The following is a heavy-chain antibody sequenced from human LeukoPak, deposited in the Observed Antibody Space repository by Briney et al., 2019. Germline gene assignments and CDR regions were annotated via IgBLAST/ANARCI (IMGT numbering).Heavy chain of an antibody. D-gene: IGHD3-9*01. CDR1: GFTFSSYA. CDR2: ISYDGSNK. CDR3: ARDGDILTGYYSDY. Sequence: GGSLRLSCAASGFTFSSYAMHWVRQAPGKGLEWVAVISYDGSNKYYADSVKGRFTISRDNSKNTLYLQMNSLRAEDTALYYCARDGDILTGYYSDYWGQGTLVTVSS. V-gene: IGHV3-30-3*01. J-gene: IGHJ4*02.